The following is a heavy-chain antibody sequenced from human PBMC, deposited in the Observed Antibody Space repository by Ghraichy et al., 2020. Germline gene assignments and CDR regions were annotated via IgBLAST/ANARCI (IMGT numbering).Heavy chain of an antibody. J-gene: IGHJ6*02. V-gene: IGHV4-30-2*01. CDR1: GGSISSGGYS. Sequence: TLSLTCAVSGGSISSGGYSWSWIRQPPGKGLEWIGYIYHSGSTYYNPSLKSRVTISVDRSKNQFSLKLSSVTAADTAVYYCASFVTVYCTNGVCYSHYGMDVWGQGTTVTVSS. CDR3: ASFVTVYCTNGVCYSHYGMDV. D-gene: IGHD2-8*01. CDR2: IYHSGST.